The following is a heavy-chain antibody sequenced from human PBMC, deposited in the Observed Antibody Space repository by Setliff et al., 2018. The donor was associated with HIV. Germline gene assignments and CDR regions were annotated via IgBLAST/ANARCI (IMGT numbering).Heavy chain of an antibody. Sequence: GSLRLSCAASGFIFSDYAIHWVRQAPGKGLEWFSSISSTSTYIYYADSVRRRFTVSRDNAKNSVFLQMNRLRGEDTGVYYCARLGTARSFDIWGLGTLVTVSS. CDR3: ARLGTARSFDI. CDR1: GFIFSDYA. J-gene: IGHJ4*01. V-gene: IGHV3-21*06. D-gene: IGHD7-27*01. CDR2: ISSTSTYI.